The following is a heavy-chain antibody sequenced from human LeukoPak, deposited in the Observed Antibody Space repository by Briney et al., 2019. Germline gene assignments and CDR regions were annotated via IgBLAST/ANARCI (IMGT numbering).Heavy chain of an antibody. J-gene: IGHJ4*02. Sequence: GGSLRLSCAASGFTFSSYSMNWVRQAPGKGLEWVSAISGSGGSTYYADSVKGRFTISRDNSKNTLYLQMNSLRAEDTAVYYYAKVLDPADLDYWGQGTLVTVSS. D-gene: IGHD6-13*01. CDR3: AKVLDPADLDY. CDR1: GFTFSSYS. V-gene: IGHV3-23*01. CDR2: ISGSGGST.